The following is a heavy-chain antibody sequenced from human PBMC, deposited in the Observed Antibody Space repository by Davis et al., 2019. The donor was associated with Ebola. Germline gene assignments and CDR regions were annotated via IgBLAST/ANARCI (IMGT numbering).Heavy chain of an antibody. Sequence: KVSCKGSGYSFTSYWIAWVRQMPGKGLECMGIIYLGDSETRYSPSFQGHVTISADKSISTAYLQWSSLKASDTAMYYCAGNRYYYYGMDVWGQGTTVTVSS. CDR2: IYLGDSET. CDR1: GYSFTSYW. D-gene: IGHD1-14*01. J-gene: IGHJ6*02. CDR3: AGNRYYYYGMDV. V-gene: IGHV5-51*01.